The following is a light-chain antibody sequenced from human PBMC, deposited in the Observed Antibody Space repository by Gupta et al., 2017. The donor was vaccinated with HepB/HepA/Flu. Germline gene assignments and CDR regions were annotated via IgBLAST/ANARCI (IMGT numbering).Light chain of an antibody. V-gene: IGLV1-47*01. Sequence: QSVLTQPPSASGTPGQRVTISCSGSSSNIGSNSVYWYQQLPGTAPKLLIYRNNQRPSGVPDRFSGSRSGTSASLPISGLRAEDESDYYCAAWDDSLSGVVFGGGTKLTVL. CDR2: RNN. CDR3: AAWDDSLSGVV. CDR1: SSNIGSNS. J-gene: IGLJ2*01.